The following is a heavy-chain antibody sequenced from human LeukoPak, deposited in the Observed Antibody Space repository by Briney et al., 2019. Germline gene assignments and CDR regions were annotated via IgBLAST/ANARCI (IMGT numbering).Heavy chain of an antibody. Sequence: PSETLSLTCTVSGVSINNARYCWGWIRQPPGRRLAWIGCIFYIGSDHYHPSFESRVVITNDTANNQFSLMLPAVTAADTAVYFCARRGIAAAAHFDFWGQGSLVTVSS. CDR1: GVSINNARYC. J-gene: IGHJ4*02. D-gene: IGHD6-25*01. CDR3: ARRGIAAAAHFDF. CDR2: IFYIGSD. V-gene: IGHV4-39*01.